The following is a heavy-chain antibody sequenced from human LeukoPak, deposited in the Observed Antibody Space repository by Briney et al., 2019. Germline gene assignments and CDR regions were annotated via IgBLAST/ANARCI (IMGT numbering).Heavy chain of an antibody. CDR1: GFISDDYG. Sequence: PGGSLRLSCAASGFISDDYGMSWVRQAPGKGLEWVSGINWNAGSTGYADSVQGRFTISRDNSKNSPYLQMNSLRGEDTAFYYCAKSGSSYIDSWGQGTLVTVSS. J-gene: IGHJ4*02. CDR3: AKSGSSYIDS. V-gene: IGHV3-20*04. D-gene: IGHD6-13*01. CDR2: INWNAGST.